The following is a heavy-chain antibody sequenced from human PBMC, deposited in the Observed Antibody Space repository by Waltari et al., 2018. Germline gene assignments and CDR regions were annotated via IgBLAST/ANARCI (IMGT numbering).Heavy chain of an antibody. D-gene: IGHD3-3*01. J-gene: IGHJ3*02. CDR2: IYYSGST. V-gene: IGHV4-59*01. CDR1: GGSISSYY. Sequence: QVQLQESGPGLVKPSETLSLTCTVSGGSISSYYWSWIRQPPGKGLEWIGYIYYSGSTNYNPSLKSRVTISVDTSKNQFSLKLSSVTAADTAVYYCARDRGDTIFGVDAFDIWGQGTMVTVSS. CDR3: ARDRGDTIFGVDAFDI.